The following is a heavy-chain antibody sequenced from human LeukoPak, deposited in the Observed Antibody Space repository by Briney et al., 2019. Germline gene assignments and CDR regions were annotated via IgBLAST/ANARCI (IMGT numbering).Heavy chain of an antibody. CDR2: IYRWGGP. J-gene: IGHJ4*02. CDR3: ARPGLLVAGPIVN. Sequence: SDTLSLTCAVSGHSLSWGYYWGWIRQPPGKGLEWFGVIYRWGGPHYNPSLKSRGPQSVDPSKNQSSLKLTSVTAADTAVNHCARPGLLVAGPIVNWGQGTLVTVSS. D-gene: IGHD6-19*01. CDR1: GHSLSWGYY. V-gene: IGHV4-38-2*01.